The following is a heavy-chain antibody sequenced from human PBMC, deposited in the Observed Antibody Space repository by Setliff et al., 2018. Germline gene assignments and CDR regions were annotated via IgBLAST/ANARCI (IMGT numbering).Heavy chain of an antibody. CDR2: IWDDGGKK. V-gene: IGHV3-33*08. CDR1: GFTFSTYR. Sequence: GESLKISCAASGFTFSTYRMHWVRQAPGKGLEWVAVIWDDGGKKYHANSVKGRFTISRDNSKNTLYLQMNSLRPEDTAVYFCARSPANGGHDAFDVWGQGTMVTVSS. D-gene: IGHD6-25*01. J-gene: IGHJ3*01. CDR3: ARSPANGGHDAFDV.